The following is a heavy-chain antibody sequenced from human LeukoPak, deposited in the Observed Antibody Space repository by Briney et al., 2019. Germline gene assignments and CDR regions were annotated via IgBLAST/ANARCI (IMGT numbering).Heavy chain of an antibody. D-gene: IGHD2-15*01. V-gene: IGHV4-61*02. CDR3: ARLWSTDCSGGSCPHQPNY. Sequence: SETLSLTCSVSGGSISSGSYYWSWIRQPAGKGLEWIGRIFLSGSTNYNPSLKSRVTMSIATSKNQFSLSLRSVTAADTAVYYCARLWSTDCSGGSCPHQPNYWGQGTLVTVSS. CDR1: GGSISSGSYY. J-gene: IGHJ4*02. CDR2: IFLSGST.